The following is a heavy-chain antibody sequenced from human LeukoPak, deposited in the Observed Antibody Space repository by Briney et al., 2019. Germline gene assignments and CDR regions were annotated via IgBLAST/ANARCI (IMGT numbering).Heavy chain of an antibody. Sequence: PSETLSLTCVVYRGSFSGNYWSWIRQPPGKGLEWIGETNHSGSSSNNPSLKSRGTTSVDTSKNQVSLKLSSVTAADTAVYYCARLRGLYVDYWGQGTLVTVSS. J-gene: IGHJ4*02. CDR2: TNHSGSS. D-gene: IGHD3-16*02. V-gene: IGHV4-34*04. CDR1: RGSFSGNY. CDR3: ARLRGLYVDY.